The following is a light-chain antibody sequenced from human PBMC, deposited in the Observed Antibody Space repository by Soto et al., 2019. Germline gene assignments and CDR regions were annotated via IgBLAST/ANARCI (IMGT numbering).Light chain of an antibody. CDR3: SSYTSDTSPYV. CDR2: EVN. J-gene: IGLJ1*01. Sequence: QSVLTQPASVSGSPGQSITISCTGTSSDVDGYNYVSWYQLHPGKAPKLIIYEVNNRPSGLSNRFSGSKSGNTASLTISGLQAEDEGDYYCSSYTSDTSPYVFGTGTKVTVL. V-gene: IGLV2-14*01. CDR1: SSDVDGYNY.